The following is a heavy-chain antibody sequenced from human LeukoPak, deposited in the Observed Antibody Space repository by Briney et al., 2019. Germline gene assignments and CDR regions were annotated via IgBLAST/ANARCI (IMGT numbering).Heavy chain of an antibody. Sequence: PGGSLRLSCAASGFTFDDYAMHWVRQAPGKGLEWVAGISWNSGSIGYAYSVKGRITLSRDNAKNSLYLQMNSLRAEDTALYYCAKTGPGDGGFDIWGQGTRVTVSS. D-gene: IGHD1-14*01. CDR3: AKTGPGDGGFDI. CDR2: ISWNSGSI. J-gene: IGHJ3*02. V-gene: IGHV3-9*01. CDR1: GFTFDDYA.